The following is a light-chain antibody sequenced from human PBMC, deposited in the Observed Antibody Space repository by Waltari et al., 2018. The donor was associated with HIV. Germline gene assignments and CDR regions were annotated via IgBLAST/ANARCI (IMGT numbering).Light chain of an antibody. V-gene: IGLV2-8*01. CDR3: TSYAGINPVA. CDR2: EVN. Sequence: QSALTQPPSASGSPGQSVTIPCPGTSSDVGRYDYLPWYQQHPGKATKLLISEVNKRPSGVPERFAGSKSGNTASLTVSGLQAEDEAEYSCTSYAGINPVAFGGGTKLTVL. J-gene: IGLJ2*01. CDR1: SSDVGRYDY.